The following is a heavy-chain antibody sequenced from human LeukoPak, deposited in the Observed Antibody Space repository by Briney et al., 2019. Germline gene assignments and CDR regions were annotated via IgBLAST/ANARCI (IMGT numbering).Heavy chain of an antibody. D-gene: IGHD3-9*01. J-gene: IGHJ4*02. V-gene: IGHV4-34*01. Sequence: SETLSLTCAVYGGSFSGYYWSWIRQPPGKGLEWIGEINHSGSTNYNPSLKSRVTISVDTPKNQFSLKLSSVTAADTAVYYCARRLLRYFDWPLDYWGQGTLVTVSS. CDR2: INHSGST. CDR3: ARRLLRYFDWPLDY. CDR1: GGSFSGYY.